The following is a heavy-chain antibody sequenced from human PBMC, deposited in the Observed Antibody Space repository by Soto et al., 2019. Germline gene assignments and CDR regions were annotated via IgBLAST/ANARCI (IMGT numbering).Heavy chain of an antibody. CDR3: VTGDHLVR. D-gene: IGHD6-6*01. Sequence: QMQLVQSGAEARKPGASVKVSCKTSGYTFTGYYLNWVRQAPGRGLEWVGWINPKTGDTNNAQKFQGWVTITTDTSISTGYMELSGLKSDDTAVYYCVTGDHLVRWGQGTRVTVSS. V-gene: IGHV1-2*04. CDR1: GYTFTGYY. CDR2: INPKTGDT. J-gene: IGHJ4*02.